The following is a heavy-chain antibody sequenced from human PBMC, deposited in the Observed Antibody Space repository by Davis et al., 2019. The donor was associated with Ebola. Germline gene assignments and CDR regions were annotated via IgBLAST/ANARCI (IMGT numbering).Heavy chain of an antibody. CDR2: ISSSSSTI. CDR3: ARDGAHPYYDFWSGYYTKEPDNWFDP. V-gene: IGHV3-48*04. J-gene: IGHJ5*02. Sequence: PGGSLRLSCAASGFTFGSYSMNWVRQAPGKGLEWVSYISSSSSTIYYADSVKGRFTISRDNAKNSLYLQMNSLRAEDTAVYYCARDGAHPYYDFWSGYYTKEPDNWFDPWGQGTLVTVSS. D-gene: IGHD3-3*01. CDR1: GFTFGSYS.